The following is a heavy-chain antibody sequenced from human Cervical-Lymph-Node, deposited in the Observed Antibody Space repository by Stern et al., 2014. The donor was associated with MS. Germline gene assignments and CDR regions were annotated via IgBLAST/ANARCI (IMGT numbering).Heavy chain of an antibody. CDR2: ISGSGADT. CDR1: GLTSTYA. Sequence: EVQLVESGGGLVQPGGSLRLSCVASGLTSTYAMRWVRQAPGKGLEWVSAISGSGADTFYADSLKGRFTISRDNSKNTLYLQMGALRVEDTAVYYCAKGHLSSSSFFDYWGQGTLVTVSS. J-gene: IGHJ4*02. D-gene: IGHD3-10*01. CDR3: AKGHLSSSSFFDY. V-gene: IGHV3-23*04.